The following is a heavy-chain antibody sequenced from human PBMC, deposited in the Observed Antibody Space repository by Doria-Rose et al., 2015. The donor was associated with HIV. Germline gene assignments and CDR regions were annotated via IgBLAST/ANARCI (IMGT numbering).Heavy chain of an antibody. CDR1: GVSLSSPGMG. Sequence: SGPVLVKPTETLTLTCTVSGVSLSSPGMGVSWIRQPPGKALEWLAKILFDDERSYKTSLKSRLTISRGTSKSQVVLTMTDMDPVDTATYYCARIKSSRWYHKYYFDFWGQGTLVIVSA. CDR3: ARIKSSRWYHKYYFDF. CDR2: ILFDDER. V-gene: IGHV2-26*01. J-gene: IGHJ4*02. D-gene: IGHD6-13*01.